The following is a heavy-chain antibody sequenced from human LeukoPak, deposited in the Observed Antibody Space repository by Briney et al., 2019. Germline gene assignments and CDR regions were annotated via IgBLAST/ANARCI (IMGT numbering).Heavy chain of an antibody. CDR3: ARLGPGYYDCSGYYPYFDY. V-gene: IGHV4-59*01. Sequence: SETLSLTCTVSGGSISSYYWSWIRQPPGKGPEWIGYIYYSGSTNYNPSLKSRVTISVDTSKNQFSLKLSSVTAADTAVYYCARLGPGYYDCSGYYPYFDYWGQGTLVTVSS. J-gene: IGHJ4*02. D-gene: IGHD3-22*01. CDR1: GGSISSYY. CDR2: IYYSGST.